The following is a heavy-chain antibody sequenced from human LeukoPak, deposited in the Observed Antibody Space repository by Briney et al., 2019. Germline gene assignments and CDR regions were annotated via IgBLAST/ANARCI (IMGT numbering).Heavy chain of an antibody. V-gene: IGHV3-30*03. CDR1: GFTFSTYG. D-gene: IGHD6-19*01. CDR3: ARDHQWLGYFDY. Sequence: GSLRLSCAASGFTFSTYGMHWVRQAPGKGLEWVAVISYGGSNKYYTDSVKGRFTISRDNSKNTLYLQMNSLRAEDTAVYYCARDHQWLGYFDYWGQGTLVTVSS. CDR2: ISYGGSNK. J-gene: IGHJ4*02.